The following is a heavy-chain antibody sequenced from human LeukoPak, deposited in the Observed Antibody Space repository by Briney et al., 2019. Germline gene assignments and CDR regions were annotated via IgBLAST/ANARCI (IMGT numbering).Heavy chain of an antibody. Sequence: PGGSLRLSCAASGFIFSNYGFHWVRQAPGKGLEWVALIWSDGSKKYYTDSVKGRFTISGDDSKNTLFLQMNSLRAEDMAVYYCARDIGTWPNSLFDYWGQGNLVTVSS. CDR3: ARDIGTWPNSLFDY. J-gene: IGHJ4*02. CDR1: GFIFSNYG. CDR2: IWSDGSKK. V-gene: IGHV3-33*01. D-gene: IGHD4-23*01.